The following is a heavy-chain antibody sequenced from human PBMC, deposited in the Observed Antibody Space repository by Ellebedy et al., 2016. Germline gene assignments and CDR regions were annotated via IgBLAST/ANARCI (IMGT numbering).Heavy chain of an antibody. J-gene: IGHJ4*02. CDR2: ISGSGGST. CDR3: ARDQAGVVDY. Sequence: GESLKISXAASGFTFSSYAMSWVRQAPGKGLEWVSAISGSGGSTYYADSVKGRFTISRDNSKNTLYLQMNSLRAEDTAVYYCARDQAGVVDYWGQGTLVTVSS. CDR1: GFTFSSYA. V-gene: IGHV3-23*01. D-gene: IGHD6-19*01.